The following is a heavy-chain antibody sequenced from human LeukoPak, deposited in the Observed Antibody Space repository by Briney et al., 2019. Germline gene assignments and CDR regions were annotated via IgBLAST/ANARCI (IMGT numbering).Heavy chain of an antibody. D-gene: IGHD3-22*01. V-gene: IGHV4-34*01. CDR1: GGSISSYY. Sequence: PSETLSLTCTVSGGSISSYYWSWIRQPPGKGLEWIGEINHSGSTNYNPSLKSRVTISVDTSKNQFSLKLSSVTAADTAVYYCARPDSSGFGYWGQGTLVTVSS. J-gene: IGHJ4*02. CDR2: INHSGST. CDR3: ARPDSSGFGY.